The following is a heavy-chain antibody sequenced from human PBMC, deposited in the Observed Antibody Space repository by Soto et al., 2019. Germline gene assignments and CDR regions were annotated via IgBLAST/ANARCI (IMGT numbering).Heavy chain of an antibody. CDR1: GGTFSSYA. D-gene: IGHD3-10*01. CDR2: IIPIFGTA. CDR3: ARKTGTVWGVIITGWFDP. V-gene: IGHV1-69*01. Sequence: QVQLVQSGAEVKKPGSSVKVSCKASGGTFSSYAISWVRQAPGQGLEWMGGIIPIFGTANYAQKFQGRVTITADESTSTAYMELSSLRSEDTAVYYCARKTGTVWGVIITGWFDPWGQGTLVTVSS. J-gene: IGHJ5*02.